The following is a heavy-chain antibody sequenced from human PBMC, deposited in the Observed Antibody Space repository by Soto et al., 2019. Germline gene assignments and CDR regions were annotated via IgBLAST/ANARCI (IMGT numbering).Heavy chain of an antibody. D-gene: IGHD6-19*01. CDR1: GFTFNSYW. J-gene: IGHJ4*02. CDR2: IHSDGSST. Sequence: GGSLRLSCAASGFTFNSYWMHWVSQAPGQGLVWVSHIHSDGSSTTYADSVKGRFTISRDNAKNTLYLQMNSLRAEDTAVYYCAVAVAGPTAIGYWGQGTLVTVSS. CDR3: AVAVAGPTAIGY. V-gene: IGHV3-74*01.